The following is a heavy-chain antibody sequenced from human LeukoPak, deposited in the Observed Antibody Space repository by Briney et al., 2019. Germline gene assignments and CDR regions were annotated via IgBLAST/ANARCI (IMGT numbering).Heavy chain of an antibody. J-gene: IGHJ3*02. CDR3: AGDWGYCSSTSCQQAFDI. CDR2: INPDSGGT. D-gene: IGHD2-2*01. V-gene: IGHV1-2*02. CDR1: GYSFTGYY. Sequence: GASVKVSCKASGYSFTGYYMHWVRQAPGQGPEWMGWINPDSGGTKYAQKFQGRVTMTRDTSISTAYMELSRLRSDDTAVYYCAGDWGYCSSTSCQQAFDIWGQGTMVTVSS.